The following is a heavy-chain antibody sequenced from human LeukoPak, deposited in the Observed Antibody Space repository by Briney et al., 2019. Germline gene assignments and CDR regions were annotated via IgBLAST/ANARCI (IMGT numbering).Heavy chain of an antibody. D-gene: IGHD6-19*01. CDR3: AKDQAGG. Sequence: GGSLRLSCAASGFTFSSYAMSWVRQAPGKGLEWVSAISGSGGSTYYADSVKGRFTISRDNSKNTLYLQMNGLSADDSALYYCAKDQAGGWGQGTLVTVSS. CDR1: GFTFSSYA. J-gene: IGHJ4*02. CDR2: ISGSGGST. V-gene: IGHV3-23*01.